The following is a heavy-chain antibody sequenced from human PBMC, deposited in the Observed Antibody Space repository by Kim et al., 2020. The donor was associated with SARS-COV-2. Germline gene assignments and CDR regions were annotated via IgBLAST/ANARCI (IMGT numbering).Heavy chain of an antibody. J-gene: IGHJ3*02. CDR2: IKQDGSEK. CDR3: VSSIAARPRSAFDI. Sequence: GGSLRLSCAASGFTFSSYWMSWVRQAPGKGLEWVANIKQDGSEKYYVDSVKGRFTISRDNAKNSLYLQMNSLRAEDTAVYYCVSSIAARPRSAFDIWGQGTMVTVSS. D-gene: IGHD6-6*01. CDR1: GFTFSSYW. V-gene: IGHV3-7*01.